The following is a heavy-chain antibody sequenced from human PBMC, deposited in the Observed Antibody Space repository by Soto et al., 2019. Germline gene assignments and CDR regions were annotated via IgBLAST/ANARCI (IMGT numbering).Heavy chain of an antibody. CDR2: IHNSGTS. CDR3: ARDFYDSVGYTWFDS. V-gene: IGHV4-59*01. J-gene: IGHJ5*01. Sequence: SETLSLTCTVSCDTSTSYYWGWIRQAPGKGLEWIGHIHNSGTSTHNPSLNGRVTISIDMSKKQFSLKLTSLTSADTAVYYCARDFYDSVGYTWFDSWSQGTLVTVSS. CDR1: CDTSTSYY. D-gene: IGHD3-22*01.